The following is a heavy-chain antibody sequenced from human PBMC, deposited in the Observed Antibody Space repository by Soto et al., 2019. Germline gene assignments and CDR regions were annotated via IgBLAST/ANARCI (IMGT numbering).Heavy chain of an antibody. CDR3: ARSIAAAGRYGMDV. CDR2: ISSSSSYI. D-gene: IGHD6-13*01. Sequence: GGSLRLSCAASGFTFSSYSMNWVRQAPGKGLEWVSSISSSSSYIYYADSVKGRFTISRDNAKNSLYLQMNSLRAEDTAVYYCARSIAAAGRYGMDVWGQGTTVTVSS. CDR1: GFTFSSYS. V-gene: IGHV3-21*01. J-gene: IGHJ6*02.